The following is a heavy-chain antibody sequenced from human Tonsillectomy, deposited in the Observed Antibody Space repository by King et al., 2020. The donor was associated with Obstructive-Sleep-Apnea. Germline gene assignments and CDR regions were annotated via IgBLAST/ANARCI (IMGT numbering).Heavy chain of an antibody. Sequence: QVQLVESGGGVVQPGRSLRLSCAASGFPFSSYALHWVRQAPGRGLDWVAGISKDGNNKEYGYSVKGRFTISRDNFRNTLFLQRNSLIAEDTALYYCARLRVASGDLPLWGRGTLLTVSS. J-gene: IGHJ2*01. CDR1: GFPFSSYA. D-gene: IGHD4-17*01. CDR3: ARLRVASGDLPL. V-gene: IGHV3-30*04. CDR2: ISKDGNNK.